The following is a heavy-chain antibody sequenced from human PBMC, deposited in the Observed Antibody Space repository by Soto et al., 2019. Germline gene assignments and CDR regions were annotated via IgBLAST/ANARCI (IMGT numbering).Heavy chain of an antibody. D-gene: IGHD3-16*01. CDR1: GYTFTSYD. V-gene: IGHV1-24*01. CDR2: FDPKDGET. J-gene: IGHJ5*02. Sequence: ASVKVSCKASGYTFTSYDINWVRQATGQGLEWMGGFDPKDGETVYAQKFQGRVTMTENTSTDTAYMELSSLRSEDTAVYYCATGSPLVSWGQGTLVTVSS. CDR3: ATGSPLVS.